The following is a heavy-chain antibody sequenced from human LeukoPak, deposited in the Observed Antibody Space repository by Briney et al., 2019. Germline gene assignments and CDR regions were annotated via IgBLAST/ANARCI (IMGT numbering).Heavy chain of an antibody. J-gene: IGHJ3*02. Sequence: GGSLRLSCAASGFTFSSYWMSWVRQAPGKGLEWVANIKQDGSQKYYVDSVKGRFTISRDNAKNSLYLQMNSLRAEDTAVYYCAKDFSSSWYGDDAFDIWGQGTMVTVSS. CDR3: AKDFSSSWYGDDAFDI. CDR1: GFTFSSYW. CDR2: IKQDGSQK. D-gene: IGHD6-13*01. V-gene: IGHV3-7*03.